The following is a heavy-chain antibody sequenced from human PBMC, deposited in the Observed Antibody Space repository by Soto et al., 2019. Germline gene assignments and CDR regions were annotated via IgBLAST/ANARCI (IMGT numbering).Heavy chain of an antibody. J-gene: IGHJ4*02. CDR2: IYYRGNT. D-gene: IGHD3-9*01. V-gene: IGHV4-59*08. CDR1: GGSIGTYY. CDR3: ARHPGYYDILTGYTTYYFDY. Sequence: SETLSLTCTVSGGSIGTYYWSWIRQPPGKGLEWIGYIYYRGNTDYNPSLKSRVTISLDTPKNQFSLKLSSVTAADTAVYYCARHPGYYDILTGYTTYYFDYWGQGILVSVSS.